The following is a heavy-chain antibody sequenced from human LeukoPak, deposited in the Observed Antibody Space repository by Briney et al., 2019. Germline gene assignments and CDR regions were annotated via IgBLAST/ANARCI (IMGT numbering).Heavy chain of an antibody. Sequence: GGSLRLSCAASGFTFSSYWMSWVRQAPGKGLEWVANIKEDGSEKYYVDSVKGRLTISRDNSKNTLYLQMNSLRAEDTAVYYCAKEQYCSSTSCYGYWGQGTLVTVSS. CDR2: IKEDGSEK. CDR1: GFTFSSYW. V-gene: IGHV3-7*03. J-gene: IGHJ4*02. CDR3: AKEQYCSSTSCYGY. D-gene: IGHD2-2*01.